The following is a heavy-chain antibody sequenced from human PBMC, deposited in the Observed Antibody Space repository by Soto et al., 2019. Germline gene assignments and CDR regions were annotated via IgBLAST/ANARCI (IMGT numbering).Heavy chain of an antibody. V-gene: IGHV1-18*01. CDR3: ARDLPTMDV. CDR1: GYTFTSYV. CDR2: IRAYNGNT. J-gene: IGHJ6*02. Sequence: QVQLVQSGAEVKKPGASVQVSCKASGYTFTSYVISWVRQAPGQGLEWMGWIRAYNGNTNYAQKLQGRVTMTTDTSTSTDYMELRSLRSADTAGYYGARDLPTMDVWGQGTTVTVSS.